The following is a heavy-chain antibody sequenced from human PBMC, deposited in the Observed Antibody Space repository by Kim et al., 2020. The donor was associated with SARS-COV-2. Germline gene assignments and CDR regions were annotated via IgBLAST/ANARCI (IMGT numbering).Heavy chain of an antibody. Sequence: SETLSLTCTVSGGSISSSSYYWGWIRQPPGKGLEWIGSIYYSGSTYYNPSLKSRVTLSVDTSKNQFSLKLSSVTAADTAVYYCARHVGYCSSTSCLNPSPYFCYGMDAWGHGNTVSVSS. V-gene: IGHV4-39*01. CDR2: IYYSGST. CDR1: GGSISSSSYY. CDR3: ARHVGYCSSTSCLNPSPYFCYGMDA. D-gene: IGHD2-2*01. J-gene: IGHJ6*02.